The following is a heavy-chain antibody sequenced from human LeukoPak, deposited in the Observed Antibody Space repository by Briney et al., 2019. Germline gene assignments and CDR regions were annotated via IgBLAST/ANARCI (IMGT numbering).Heavy chain of an antibody. CDR1: GFTFSTYS. CDR2: ISYDGGNK. D-gene: IGHD3-22*01. J-gene: IGHJ6*02. V-gene: IGHV3-30*18. Sequence: GGSLRLSCAASGFTFSTYSMSWVRQAPGKGLEWVAVISYDGGNKYYADSVKGRFTISRDNSKNTLYLQMNSLRAEDTAVYYCAKDEYYYDSSGYYYYYYGMDVWGQGTTVTVSS. CDR3: AKDEYYYDSSGYYYYYYGMDV.